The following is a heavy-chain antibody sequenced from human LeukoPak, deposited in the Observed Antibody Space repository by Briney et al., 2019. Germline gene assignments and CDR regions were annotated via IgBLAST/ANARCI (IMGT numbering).Heavy chain of an antibody. CDR2: ISYETNYK. V-gene: IGHV3-30-3*01. J-gene: IGHJ3*02. Sequence: HPGGSLRLSCTASGFTFSTYALHWVRQAPGKGLEWVAVISYETNYKYYADSVKGRFTISRDNSKNTLYLQMSSLRAEDTALYYCARSPTLYCSSSSCWGGVFDIWGQGTLVTVSS. CDR1: GFTFSTYA. D-gene: IGHD2-2*01. CDR3: ARSPTLYCSSSSCWGGVFDI.